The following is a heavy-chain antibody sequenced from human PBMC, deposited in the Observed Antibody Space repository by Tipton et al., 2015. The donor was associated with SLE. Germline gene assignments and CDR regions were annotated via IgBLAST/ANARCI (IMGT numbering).Heavy chain of an antibody. CDR2: ISTDSSNL. Sequence: SLRLSCVASGFTFKSYEMNWVRQAPGRDLEWISYISTDSSNLYYSDSVQGRFTISRDNAENSLYLQMNSLRVDDTAAYYCAREGPIAGFQHWGQGTLVIVSS. CDR3: AREGPIAGFQH. CDR1: GFTFKSYE. D-gene: IGHD6-13*01. J-gene: IGHJ1*01. V-gene: IGHV3-48*03.